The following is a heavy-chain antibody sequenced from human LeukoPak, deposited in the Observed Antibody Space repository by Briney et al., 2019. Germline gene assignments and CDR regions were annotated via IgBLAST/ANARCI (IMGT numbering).Heavy chain of an antibody. CDR1: GFTFYTYW. Sequence: GGSLGLSCVDSGFTFYTYWMSWVRQAPGKGLEWVANIKEDGSEGYYVDSVKGRFTISRDNAKNSRYLYMSSLRAENTAVYNCARASIYCGGDCYGLWGQGTMVTVSS. D-gene: IGHD2-21*02. CDR3: ARASIYCGGDCYGL. J-gene: IGHJ3*01. CDR2: IKEDGSEG. V-gene: IGHV3-7*01.